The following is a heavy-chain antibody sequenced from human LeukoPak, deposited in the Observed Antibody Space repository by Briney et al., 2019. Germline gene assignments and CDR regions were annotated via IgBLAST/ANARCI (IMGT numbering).Heavy chain of an antibody. CDR2: ISWNSGSI. D-gene: IGHD2-15*01. Sequence: PGGSLRLSCAASGFTHNKSTYPFNTYAMHWVRQAPGKGLEWVSGISWNSGSIGYADSVKGRFTISRDNAKNSLYLQMNSLRAEDTALYYCAKDTWGLMVAYDAFDIWGQGTMVTVSS. CDR3: AKDTWGLMVAYDAFDI. J-gene: IGHJ3*02. CDR1: GFTHNKSTYPFNTYA. V-gene: IGHV3-9*01.